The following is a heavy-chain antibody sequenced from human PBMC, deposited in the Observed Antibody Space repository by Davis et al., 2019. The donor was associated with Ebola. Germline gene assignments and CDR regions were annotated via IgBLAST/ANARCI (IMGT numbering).Heavy chain of an antibody. CDR3: ARGYDFWSGYSPFDY. Sequence: PSETLSLTCTVSGGSISSGDYYWSWIRQPPGKGLEWIGYIYYSGSTYYNPSLKSRVTISVDTSKNQFSLKLSSVTAADTAVYYCARGYDFWSGYSPFDYWGQGTLVTVSS. CDR1: GGSISSGDYY. D-gene: IGHD3-3*01. J-gene: IGHJ4*02. CDR2: IYYSGST. V-gene: IGHV4-30-4*01.